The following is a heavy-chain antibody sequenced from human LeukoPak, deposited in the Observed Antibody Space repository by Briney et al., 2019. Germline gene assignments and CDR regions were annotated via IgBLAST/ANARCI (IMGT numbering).Heavy chain of an antibody. CDR1: GFLFFNYG. CDR3: AKRDGPYSFDY. CDR2: VTGNGAET. V-gene: IGHV3-23*01. Sequence: GGSLRLSCAASGFLFFNYGMNWVRQAPGKGLEWVSVVTGNGAETKYADSVKGRFTVFRDNSKNMLYLQMDRLRADDTAVYYCAKRDGPYSFDYWGQGTPVTVSS. J-gene: IGHJ4*02.